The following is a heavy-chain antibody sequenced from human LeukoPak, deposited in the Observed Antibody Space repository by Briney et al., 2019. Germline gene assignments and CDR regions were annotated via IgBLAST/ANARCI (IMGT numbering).Heavy chain of an antibody. CDR1: GFTFSSYW. CDR3: AKDHLPLVGATLDFDY. Sequence: GGSLRLSCAASGFTFSSYWMSWVRQAPGKGLEWVAVISYDGSNKYYADSVKGRFTISRDNSKNTLYLQMNSLRAEDTAVYYCAKDHLPLVGATLDFDYWGQGTLVTVSS. D-gene: IGHD1-26*01. V-gene: IGHV3-30*18. CDR2: ISYDGSNK. J-gene: IGHJ4*02.